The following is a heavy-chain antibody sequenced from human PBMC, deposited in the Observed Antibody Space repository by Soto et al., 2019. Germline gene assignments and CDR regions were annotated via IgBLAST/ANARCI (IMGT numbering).Heavy chain of an antibody. D-gene: IGHD3-22*01. CDR1: GFTFSSYW. Sequence: EVQLVESGGGLVQPGGSLRLSCAASGFTFSSYWMHWARQAPGKGLVWVSRINSDGSSTSYADSVKGRFTISRDNAKNTLYLQMNSLRAEDTAVYYCARVAYYDSTFYFDYWGQGTLVTVSS. CDR2: INSDGSST. J-gene: IGHJ4*02. CDR3: ARVAYYDSTFYFDY. V-gene: IGHV3-74*01.